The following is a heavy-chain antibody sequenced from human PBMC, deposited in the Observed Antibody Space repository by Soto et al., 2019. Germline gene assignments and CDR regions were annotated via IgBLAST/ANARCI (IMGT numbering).Heavy chain of an antibody. V-gene: IGHV4-30-2*01. Sequence: SETLSLTCAVSGGSISSGGYSWSWIRQPPGKGLEWIGYIYHSGSTYYNPSLKSRVTISVDRSKNQFSLKLSSVAAADTAVYYCARGSPVTTDYWGQGTLVTVSS. CDR2: IYHSGST. CDR3: ARGSPVTTDY. J-gene: IGHJ4*02. CDR1: GGSISSGGYS. D-gene: IGHD4-17*01.